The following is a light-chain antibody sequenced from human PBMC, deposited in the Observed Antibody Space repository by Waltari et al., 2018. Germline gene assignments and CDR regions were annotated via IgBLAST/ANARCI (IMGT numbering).Light chain of an antibody. CDR1: SGSIASNY. V-gene: IGLV6-57*02. Sequence: NFMLTQPHSVSESPGKTVSISCTGSSGSIASNYVKWYQQRPDSALTTIIYEENQRPSGVPDRFSGSIDSSSKSASLTISGVKTEDEADYYCQSFDCRNVLFGGGTKLTVL. CDR2: EEN. J-gene: IGLJ2*01. CDR3: QSFDCRNVL.